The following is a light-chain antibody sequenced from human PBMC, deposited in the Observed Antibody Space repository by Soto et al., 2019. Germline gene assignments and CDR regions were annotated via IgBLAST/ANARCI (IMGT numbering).Light chain of an antibody. Sequence: QLVLTQPPSVSGAPGQRVTISCTGSSSNIGAGYDVHWYQQLPGTAPKLLIYGNTNRPSGVPDRFSGSKSGTSASLAITGLQAEDEADYYCHSYDSSLSGAVFGGGTQLTVL. V-gene: IGLV1-40*01. CDR2: GNT. CDR1: SSNIGAGYD. J-gene: IGLJ7*01. CDR3: HSYDSSLSGAV.